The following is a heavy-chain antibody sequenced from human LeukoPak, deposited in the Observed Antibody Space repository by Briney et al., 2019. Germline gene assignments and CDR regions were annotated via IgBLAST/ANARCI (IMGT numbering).Heavy chain of an antibody. CDR1: DDSINSGYF. Sequence: SETLSLTCTVSDDSINSGYFWGWIRPTPGKGLEWIGSVSQGGTIHYNPSLKSRVTISIDTSKNQFSLSLKSLTAADTAMYYCARVNFYSYGRFDPWGQGTLVTVSS. CDR3: ARVNFYSYGRFDP. J-gene: IGHJ5*02. V-gene: IGHV4-38-2*02. D-gene: IGHD5-18*01. CDR2: VSQGGTI.